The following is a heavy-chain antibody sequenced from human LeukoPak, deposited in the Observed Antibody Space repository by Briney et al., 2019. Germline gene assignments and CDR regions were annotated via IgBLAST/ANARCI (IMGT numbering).Heavy chain of an antibody. D-gene: IGHD2-2*02. CDR2: INPSGGST. Sequence: ASVKVSCEASGYTFTSYYMHWVRQAPGQGLEWRGIINPSGGSTSYAQKFRGRVTMTRDTTTSTDNIELRSLRYEDTAVYYCARERGDIVVVPAAIIGGHWFDPWGQGTLVTVSS. CDR1: GYTFTSYY. J-gene: IGHJ5*02. V-gene: IGHV1-46*03. CDR3: ARERGDIVVVPAAIIGGHWFDP.